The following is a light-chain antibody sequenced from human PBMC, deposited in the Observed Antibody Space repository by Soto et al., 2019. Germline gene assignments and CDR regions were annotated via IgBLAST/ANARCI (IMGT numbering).Light chain of an antibody. J-gene: IGLJ1*01. Sequence: QSSLTHPPSSSGSPGQSVTISCAGTSSDVGGYNYVSWYQQYPGKVPKLMIYEVSERPSGVPDRFSGSKSGNTAFLTVSGLQAEDEADYYCLSYADTAYVFGTGTRSPS. CDR2: EVS. CDR3: LSYADTAYV. V-gene: IGLV2-8*01. CDR1: SSDVGGYNY.